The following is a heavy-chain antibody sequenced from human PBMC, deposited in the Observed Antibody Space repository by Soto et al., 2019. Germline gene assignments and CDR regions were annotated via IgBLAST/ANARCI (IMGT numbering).Heavy chain of an antibody. Sequence: GASVKVSCKASGGTFSSYAISWVRQAPGQGLEWMGGIIPIFGTANYAQKFQGRVTITADESTSTAYMELSSLRSEDTAVYYCARDYSSGWRAYFDYWGQGTLVTVSS. D-gene: IGHD6-19*01. V-gene: IGHV1-69*13. CDR3: ARDYSSGWRAYFDY. J-gene: IGHJ4*02. CDR2: IIPIFGTA. CDR1: GGTFSSYA.